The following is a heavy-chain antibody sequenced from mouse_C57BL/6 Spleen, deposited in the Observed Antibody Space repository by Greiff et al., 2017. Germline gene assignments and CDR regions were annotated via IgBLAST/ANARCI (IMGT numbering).Heavy chain of an antibody. CDR2: INPSNGGT. CDR1: GYTFTSYW. J-gene: IGHJ4*01. Sequence: QVQLQQPGTELVKPGASVKLSCKASGYTFTSYWMHWVKQRPGQGLEWIGNINPSNGGTNYNEKFKSKATLTVDKSSSTAYMQLSSLTSEDSAVXYCAREAKEDYAMDYWGQGTSVTVSS. CDR3: AREAKEDYAMDY. V-gene: IGHV1-53*01.